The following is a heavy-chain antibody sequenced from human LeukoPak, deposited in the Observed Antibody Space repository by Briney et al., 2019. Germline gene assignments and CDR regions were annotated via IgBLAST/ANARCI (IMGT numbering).Heavy chain of an antibody. D-gene: IGHD6-13*01. Sequence: ASVKVSCKASGYSFTNYYMHWVRQAPGQGLEWMGIINLIGGSTNYAQKFQGRVTITADKSTSTAYMELSSLRSEDTAVYYCAAPKTAQGYSSSWYDAFDIWGQGTMVTVSS. V-gene: IGHV1-46*01. CDR2: INLIGGST. CDR3: AAPKTAQGYSSSWYDAFDI. CDR1: GYSFTNYY. J-gene: IGHJ3*02.